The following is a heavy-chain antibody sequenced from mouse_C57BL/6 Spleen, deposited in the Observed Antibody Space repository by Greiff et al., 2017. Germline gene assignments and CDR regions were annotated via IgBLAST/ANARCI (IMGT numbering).Heavy chain of an antibody. D-gene: IGHD2-4*01. V-gene: IGHV1-42*01. CDR2: INPSTGGT. J-gene: IGHJ3*01. Sequence: EVKLMESGPELVKPGASVKISCKASGYSFTGYYMNWVKQSPEKSLEWIGEINPSTGGTTYNQKFKAKATLTVDKSSSTAYMQLKSLTSEDSAVYYCALYDYDTAGFAYWGQGTLVTVSA. CDR1: GYSFTGYY. CDR3: ALYDYDTAGFAY.